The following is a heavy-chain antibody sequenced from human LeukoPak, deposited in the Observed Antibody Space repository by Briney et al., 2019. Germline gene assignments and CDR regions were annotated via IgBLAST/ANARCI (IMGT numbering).Heavy chain of an antibody. V-gene: IGHV4-59*01. Sequence: SETLSLTCTVSGGSISSYYWSWVRQSPGKGLEWIGYIYYSGSTNYNPSLESRVTMSVDTSKNQFSLKLSSVTAADTAVYYCARGAPTANDYAFDIWGQGTMVTVSS. CDR1: GGSISSYY. D-gene: IGHD2-2*01. CDR3: ARGAPTANDYAFDI. CDR2: IYYSGST. J-gene: IGHJ3*02.